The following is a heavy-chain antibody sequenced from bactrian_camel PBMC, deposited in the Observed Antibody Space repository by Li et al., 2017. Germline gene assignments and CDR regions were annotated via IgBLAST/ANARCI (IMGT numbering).Heavy chain of an antibody. CDR3: AAFSSSRGGQCYPRIGLYNT. CDR2: IEADGPT. D-gene: IGHD7*01. J-gene: IGHJ4*01. Sequence: QLVESGGGSVQAGGSLRLSCAASGYNKRNYCVTWFRQTSGKEREGIAAIEADGPTSYADSVKGRFTISKDNTESTLYLQMNSLKPDDTDIYYCAAFSSSRGGQCYPRIGLYNTWGQGTQVTVS. V-gene: IGHV3S26*01. CDR1: GYNKRNYC.